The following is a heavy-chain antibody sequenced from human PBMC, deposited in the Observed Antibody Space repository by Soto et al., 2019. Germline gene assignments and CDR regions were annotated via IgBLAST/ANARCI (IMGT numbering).Heavy chain of an antibody. CDR2: INHSGST. J-gene: IGHJ6*02. CDR3: ARLPPPLTGYYSYYYYYGMDV. CDR1: GGSFSGYY. V-gene: IGHV4-34*01. Sequence: SETLSLTCAVYGGSFSGYYWSWIRQPPGKGLEWIGEINHSGSTNYNPSLKSRVTISVDTSKNQFSLKLSSVTAADTAVYYCARLPPPLTGYYSYYYYYGMDVWGQGTTVTVSS. D-gene: IGHD3-9*01.